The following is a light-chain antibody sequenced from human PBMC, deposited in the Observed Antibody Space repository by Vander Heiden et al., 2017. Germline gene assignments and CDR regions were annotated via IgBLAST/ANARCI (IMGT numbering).Light chain of an antibody. Sequence: QSVLTQPASVSGAPGQRVTISCTGSSSNIGAGYGVPWYQQLPGTAPNLLIYSNNNRPSGVPDRFSGSKSGTSASLAITGLRAEDEGDYYCQSYDDTLSAWVFGGGTKLTVL. J-gene: IGLJ3*02. V-gene: IGLV1-40*01. CDR2: SNN. CDR1: SSNIGAGYG. CDR3: QSYDDTLSAWV.